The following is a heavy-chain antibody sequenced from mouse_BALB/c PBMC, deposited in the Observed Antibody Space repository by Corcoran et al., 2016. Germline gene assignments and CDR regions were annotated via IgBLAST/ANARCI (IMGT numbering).Heavy chain of an antibody. CDR1: GYTFSSYW. Sequence: QVQLQQSGAELMKPGASVKISCKATGYTFSSYWIEWVKQRPGHGLEWIGEILTGSGSTNYNEKFKGKATFTADTSSNTAYMQLSSLTSEASAVYYCARSHGSSRAWLAYWGQGTLVTVSA. V-gene: IGHV1-9*01. J-gene: IGHJ3*01. CDR2: ILTGSGST. CDR3: ARSHGSSRAWLAY. D-gene: IGHD1-1*01.